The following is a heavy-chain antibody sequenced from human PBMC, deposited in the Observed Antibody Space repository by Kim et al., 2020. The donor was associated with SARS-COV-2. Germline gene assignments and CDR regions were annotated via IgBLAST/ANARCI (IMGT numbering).Heavy chain of an antibody. V-gene: IGHV4-34*01. CDR1: GGSFSGYY. Sequence: SETLSLTCAVYGGSFSGYYWSWIRQPPGKGLEWIGEINHSGSTNYNPALKSRVIISVDTSKNQFSLKLSSVTAADTAVYYCARVRSSRFIIFYYYCMDVWGQGTTVTVSS. CDR3: ARVRSSRFIIFYYYCMDV. J-gene: IGHJ6*02. CDR2: INHSGST. D-gene: IGHD6-13*01.